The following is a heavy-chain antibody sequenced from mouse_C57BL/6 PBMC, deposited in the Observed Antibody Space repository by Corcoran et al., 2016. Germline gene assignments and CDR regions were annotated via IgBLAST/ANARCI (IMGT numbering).Heavy chain of an antibody. Sequence: DVQLQESGPGLVKPSQSLSLTCSVTGYSITSGYYWNWIRQFPGNKLEWMGYISYDGSNNYNPSLKNRISITRDTSKNQFFLKLNSVTTEDTATYYCASSYYSNYAWYFDVWGTGTTVTVSS. J-gene: IGHJ1*03. CDR1: GYSITSGYY. CDR3: ASSYYSNYAWYFDV. CDR2: ISYDGSN. V-gene: IGHV3-6*01. D-gene: IGHD2-5*01.